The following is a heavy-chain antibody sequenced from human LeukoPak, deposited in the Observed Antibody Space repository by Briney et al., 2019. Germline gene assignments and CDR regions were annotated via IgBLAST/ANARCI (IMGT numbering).Heavy chain of an antibody. CDR3: AREAQDAFDI. V-gene: IGHV3-30-3*01. CDR1: GFTFSSYA. J-gene: IGHJ3*02. CDR2: ISYDGSNK. Sequence: PGGSLRLSCAASGFTFSSYAMSWVRQAPGKGLEWVAVISYDGSNKYYADSVKGRFTISRDNSKNTLYLQMNSLRAEDTAVYYCAREAQDAFDIWGQGTMVTVSS.